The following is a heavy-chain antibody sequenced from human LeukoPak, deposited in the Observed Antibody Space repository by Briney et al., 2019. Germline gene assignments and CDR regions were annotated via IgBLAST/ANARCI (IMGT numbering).Heavy chain of an antibody. J-gene: IGHJ4*02. V-gene: IGHV4-39*07. Sequence: SETLSLTCAVSGDSSSTSIYYWGWIRQPPGKGLEWIGSIDYSGSTYYNPSLKSRATISIDTSKNQFSLKLSSVTAADTAVYYCAREYALYRSGWFLDYWGQGTVVTVSS. CDR1: GDSSSTSIYY. D-gene: IGHD6-19*01. CDR3: AREYALYRSGWFLDY. CDR2: IDYSGST.